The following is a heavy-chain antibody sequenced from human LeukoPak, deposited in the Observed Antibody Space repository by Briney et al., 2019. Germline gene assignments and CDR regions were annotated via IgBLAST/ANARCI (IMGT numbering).Heavy chain of an antibody. CDR3: AGSQYYYDSSGSSGAFDI. CDR1: GGSISSYY. D-gene: IGHD3-22*01. J-gene: IGHJ3*02. Sequence: SETLSLTCTVSGGSISSYYWSWIRQPPGKGLEWIGYIYYSGSTNYNPSLKSRVTISVDTSKNQFSLKLSSVTAADTAVYYCAGSQYYYDSSGSSGAFDIWGQGTMVTVSS. V-gene: IGHV4-59*08. CDR2: IYYSGST.